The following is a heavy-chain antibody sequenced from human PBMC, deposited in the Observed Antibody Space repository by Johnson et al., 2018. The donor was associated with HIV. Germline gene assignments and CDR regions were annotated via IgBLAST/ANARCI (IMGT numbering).Heavy chain of an antibody. CDR3: ASTGSGSDDAFDI. Sequence: VQLVESGGGVVQPGGSLRLSCVASGFTVSSRFMSWVRQAPGKGLEWVSVIYSGGSTYYADSVKGRFTISRDNSKNTLYLQMNSLRAEDTAVYYCASTGSGSDDAFDIWGQGTMVTVSS. V-gene: IGHV3-66*02. CDR1: GFTVSSRF. CDR2: IYSGGST. D-gene: IGHD3-10*01. J-gene: IGHJ3*02.